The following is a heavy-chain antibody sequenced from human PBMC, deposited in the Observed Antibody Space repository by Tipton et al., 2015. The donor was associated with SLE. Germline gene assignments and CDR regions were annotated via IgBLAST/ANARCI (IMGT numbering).Heavy chain of an antibody. CDR1: GGSISSYY. CDR3: VRLELPATKADY. V-gene: IGHV4-4*08. Sequence: TLSLTCTVSGGSISSYYWSLIRQPPGKGLEWIGYIYTSGSTNYNPPLKSRVTISVDTSKNQFSLKLSSVTAADKAVYYFVRLELPATKADYWGPGTLVTVSS. CDR2: IYTSGST. D-gene: IGHD5-24*01. J-gene: IGHJ4*02.